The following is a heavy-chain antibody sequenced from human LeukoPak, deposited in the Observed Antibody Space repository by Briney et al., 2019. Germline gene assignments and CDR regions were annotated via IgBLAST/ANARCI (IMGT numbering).Heavy chain of an antibody. CDR3: ARDQEGFDY. V-gene: IGHV1-46*01. Sequence: ASVKVSCKASGYTFTNDYLHWVRQAPGQGLEWMGMIYPRDGSTSYAQNFQGRVAVTRDTSTTTVHMELRGLRSEDTAVYYCARDQEGFDYWGQGTVVTVSS. CDR2: IYPRDGST. J-gene: IGHJ4*02. CDR1: GYTFTNDY.